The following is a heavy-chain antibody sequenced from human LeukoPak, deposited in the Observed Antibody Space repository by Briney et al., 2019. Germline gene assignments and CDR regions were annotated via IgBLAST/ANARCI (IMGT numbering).Heavy chain of an antibody. Sequence: KPGGSLRLSCAASGFTFSRHSMIWVRQAPGEGLEWVSLVSSRSTYSFYTDSVKGRFTTFRDDANNSLYLQMNSLRPEDTSVYFCAKDMGGGGSPSDWWGQGTLVTVSS. J-gene: IGHJ4*02. CDR2: VSSRSTYS. D-gene: IGHD2-15*01. CDR3: AKDMGGGGSPSDW. CDR1: GFTFSRHS. V-gene: IGHV3-21*01.